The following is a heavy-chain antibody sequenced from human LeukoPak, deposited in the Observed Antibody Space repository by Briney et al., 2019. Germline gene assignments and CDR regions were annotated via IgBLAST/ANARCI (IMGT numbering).Heavy chain of an antibody. CDR2: IKSNSNGGRT. V-gene: IGHV3-15*01. D-gene: IGHD4/OR15-4a*01. CDR1: GFNFDEFG. CDR3: VADLPGTNSPYFDY. Sequence: GGSLRLPCSASGFNFDEFGFSWVRQAPGKGLEWVGRIKSNSNGGRTDFTGRVRDRFTTSRDDSKNTLNLQIDSLRTGDTAVYYCVADLPGTNSPYFDYWGRGTLVTVSS. J-gene: IGHJ4*02.